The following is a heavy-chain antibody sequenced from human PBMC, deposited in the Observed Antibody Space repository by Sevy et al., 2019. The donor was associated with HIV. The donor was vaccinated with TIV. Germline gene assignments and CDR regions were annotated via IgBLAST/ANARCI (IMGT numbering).Heavy chain of an antibody. J-gene: IGHJ4*02. D-gene: IGHD6-13*01. CDR3: ARGSQQLVLPFDY. V-gene: IGHV4-59*01. CDR1: GGSISTYY. Sequence: SETLSLTCTVSGGSISTYYWSWIRQPPGKGLEWIGSIYYSGSTNYNPSLKSRVTISVDTSKNQFSLKLRSVTAADTAVYYCARGSQQLVLPFDYWGQGTLVTVSS. CDR2: IYYSGST.